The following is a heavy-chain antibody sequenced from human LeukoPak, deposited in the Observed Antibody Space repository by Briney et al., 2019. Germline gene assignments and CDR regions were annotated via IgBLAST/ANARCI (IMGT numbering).Heavy chain of an antibody. J-gene: IGHJ3*02. CDR3: ARHREMDSYEAFDM. V-gene: IGHV4-59*08. Sequence: SETLSLTCTVSGGSISSYYWSWIRQPPGQGLEWIGFIVYSGSTNYNPSLKSRVTISIDTSNNQLSLKLSSVTAADTAVYYCARHREMDSYEAFDMWGQGTMVTVSS. CDR2: IVYSGST. CDR1: GGSISSYY. D-gene: IGHD5-24*01.